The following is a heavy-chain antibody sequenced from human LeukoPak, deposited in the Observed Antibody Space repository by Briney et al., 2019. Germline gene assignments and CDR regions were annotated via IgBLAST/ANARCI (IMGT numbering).Heavy chain of an antibody. CDR1: GFTFSSYA. D-gene: IGHD6-13*01. V-gene: IGHV3-23*01. Sequence: GGSLRLSCAASGFTFSSYAMSWVRQAPGKGLEWVSAISGSGGSTYYADPVKGRFTISRDNSKNTLYLQMNSLRAEDTAVYYCASSSWRGYYYYGMDVWGQGTTVTVSS. CDR2: ISGSGGST. CDR3: ASSSWRGYYYYGMDV. J-gene: IGHJ6*02.